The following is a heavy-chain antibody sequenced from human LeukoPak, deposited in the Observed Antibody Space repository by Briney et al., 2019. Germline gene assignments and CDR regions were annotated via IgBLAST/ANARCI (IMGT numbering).Heavy chain of an antibody. J-gene: IGHJ4*02. CDR1: GGSISSGSYY. V-gene: IGHV4-39*07. CDR2: IYYSGST. Sequence: KPSETLSLTCTVSGGSISSGSYYWSWIRQPPGKGLEWIGSIYYSGSTYYNPSLKSRVTISVDTSKNQFSLKLSSVTAADTAVYYCARAYSSSWYREYYFDYWGQGTLVTVSS. D-gene: IGHD6-13*01. CDR3: ARAYSSSWYREYYFDY.